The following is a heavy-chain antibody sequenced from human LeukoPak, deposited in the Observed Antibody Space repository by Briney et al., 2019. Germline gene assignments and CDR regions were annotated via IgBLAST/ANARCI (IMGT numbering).Heavy chain of an antibody. CDR3: AKRSPPY. CDR1: GFSISSND. CDR2: IYISAIT. J-gene: IGHJ4*02. Sequence: GGSLRLSCTASGFSISSNDMNWVRQSLGKGLEWVSLIYISAITKYADSVQGRFTVSRDNSKNTLYLQMNSLRAEDTAVYYCAKRSPPYWGQGALVTVSS. D-gene: IGHD3-10*01. V-gene: IGHV3-66*04.